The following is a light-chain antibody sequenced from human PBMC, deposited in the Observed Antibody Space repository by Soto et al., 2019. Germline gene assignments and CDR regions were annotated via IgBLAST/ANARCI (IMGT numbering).Light chain of an antibody. Sequence: EIVLTQSPGTLSLSPGERATLSCRASQSVSSIYLAWYQQTPGQAPRLLIYGASTRATGIPDRFSGSGSGTDFTLTISRLEPEDFALYYCQQYGSSVLTFGGGTKVEIK. CDR2: GAS. CDR1: QSVSSIY. CDR3: QQYGSSVLT. V-gene: IGKV3-20*01. J-gene: IGKJ4*01.